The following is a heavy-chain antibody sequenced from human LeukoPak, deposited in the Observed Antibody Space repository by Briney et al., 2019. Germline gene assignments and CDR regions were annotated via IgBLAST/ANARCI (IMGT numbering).Heavy chain of an antibody. V-gene: IGHV4-34*01. D-gene: IGHD3-22*01. Sequence: SETLSLTCAVYGGSFSGYYWSWIRQPPGKWLEWIGEINHSGSTNYNPSLKSRVTISVDTSKNQFSLKLSSVTAADTAVYYCARGHPRSTYYYDNSGRGDYWGQGTLVTVSS. CDR1: GGSFSGYY. J-gene: IGHJ4*02. CDR2: INHSGST. CDR3: ARGHPRSTYYYDNSGRGDY.